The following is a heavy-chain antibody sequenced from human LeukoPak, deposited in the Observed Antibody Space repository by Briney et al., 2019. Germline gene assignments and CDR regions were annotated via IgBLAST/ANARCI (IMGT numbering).Heavy chain of an antibody. Sequence: GGSLRLSCAASGFTFSSYSMNWVRQAPGKGLEWVSYISSSSSTIYYADSVKGRFTISRDNAKNSLYLQMNSLRAGDTAVYYCASRPGYSYGPGTLDYWGQGTLVTVSP. D-gene: IGHD5-18*01. CDR2: ISSSSSTI. CDR3: ASRPGYSYGPGTLDY. V-gene: IGHV3-48*01. CDR1: GFTFSSYS. J-gene: IGHJ4*02.